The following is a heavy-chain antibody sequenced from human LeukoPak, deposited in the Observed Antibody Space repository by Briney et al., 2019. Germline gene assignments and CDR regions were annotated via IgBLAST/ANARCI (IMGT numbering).Heavy chain of an antibody. V-gene: IGHV1-69*04. CDR1: GGTFSSYA. Sequence: SVKVSCKASGGTFSSYAISWVRQAPGQGLEWMGRIIPILGIANYAQKLQGRVTITADKSTSTAYMELSSLRSEDTAVYYCARGHYYGSGSYDYWGQGTLVTVSS. CDR3: ARGHYYGSGSYDY. D-gene: IGHD3-10*01. CDR2: IIPILGIA. J-gene: IGHJ4*02.